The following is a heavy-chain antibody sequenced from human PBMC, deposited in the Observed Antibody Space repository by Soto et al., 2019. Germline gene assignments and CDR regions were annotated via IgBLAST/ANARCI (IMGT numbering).Heavy chain of an antibody. CDR3: ARTNYHSDL. Sequence: VGSLRLSCAASGFTFSGYRMHWVRQAPGKGLVWVSRINSDGSSTDYADSVRGRFTISRDNAKNTLHLQMDSLRAEDTAVYYCARTNYHSDLWGQGTPVTVSS. J-gene: IGHJ5*02. V-gene: IGHV3-74*01. D-gene: IGHD2-2*01. CDR1: GFTFSGYR. CDR2: INSDGSST.